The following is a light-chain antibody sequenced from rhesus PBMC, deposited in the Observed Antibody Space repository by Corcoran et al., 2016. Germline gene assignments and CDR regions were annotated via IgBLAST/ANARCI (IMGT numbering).Light chain of an antibody. Sequence: DIQMTQSPSSLSASVGDRVPITCRASQGISSYLAWYPQKPGKAPKHLIYAASTLQSGVQSRVSGRGSGTAFTLTSSSLQPEDFATYYCQQHNSYPLTFGGGTKVELK. CDR3: QQHNSYPLT. V-gene: IGKV1-25*01. J-gene: IGKJ4*01. CDR1: QGISSY. CDR2: AAS.